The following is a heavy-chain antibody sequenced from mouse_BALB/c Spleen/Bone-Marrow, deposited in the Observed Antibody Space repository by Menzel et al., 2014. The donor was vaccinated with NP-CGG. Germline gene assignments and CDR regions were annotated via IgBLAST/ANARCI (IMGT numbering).Heavy chain of an antibody. Sequence: EVQRVESGGGLVKSGGSLKLSCAASGFSFXSYGMSWVRQTPEKRLEWVATISCGGSYTFYPDSVKGRFTISRDNAKNNLYLQLSSLRSEDTALYYCARHAYYDQTEVSFVYWGQGTLVTVSA. CDR2: ISCGGSYT. V-gene: IGHV5-9-2*01. J-gene: IGHJ3*01. CDR3: ARHAYYDQTEVSFVY. D-gene: IGHD2-4*01. CDR1: GFSFXSYG.